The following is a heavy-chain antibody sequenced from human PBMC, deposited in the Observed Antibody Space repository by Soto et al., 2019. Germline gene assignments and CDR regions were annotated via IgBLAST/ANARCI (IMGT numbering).Heavy chain of an antibody. V-gene: IGHV4-59*01. CDR1: GGSISSYY. D-gene: IGHD3-22*01. J-gene: IGHJ4*02. CDR3: ARDPGDSSGYPERYFDY. CDR2: IYYSGST. Sequence: SETLSLTSTVSGGSISSYYWSWIRQPPGKGLEWIGHIYYSGSTNYNPSLKSRVTISVDTSKNQFSLKLSSVTAADTAVYYCARDPGDSSGYPERYFDYWGQGTLVTVSS.